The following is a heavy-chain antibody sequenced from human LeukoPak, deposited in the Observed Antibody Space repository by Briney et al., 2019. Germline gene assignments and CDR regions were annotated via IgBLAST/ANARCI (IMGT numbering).Heavy chain of an antibody. J-gene: IGHJ3*02. Sequence: GGSLRLSCVASGYTFSMYWMTWFRQAPGKGLEWVANIKQDGSQKNYVDSVKGRFSISRDNAKKSLYLQMNSLRDEDTAVYYCARGGTYDIWGPGTRVTVSS. CDR3: ARGGTYDI. CDR2: IKQDGSQK. CDR1: GYTFSMYW. V-gene: IGHV3-7*01.